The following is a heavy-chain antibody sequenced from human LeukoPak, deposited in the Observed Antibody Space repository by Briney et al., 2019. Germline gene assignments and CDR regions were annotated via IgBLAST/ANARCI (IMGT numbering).Heavy chain of an antibody. V-gene: IGHV4-59*08. J-gene: IGHJ4*02. CDR3: ARLKLSTMLLPYYFDY. CDR2: IYYSGST. Sequence: SETLSLTCTVSGGSISSYYWSWIRQPPGKGLEWIGYIYYSGSTNYNPSLKSRVTISVDTSKNQFSLKLSSVTAADTAVYYCARLKLSTMLLPYYFDYWGQGTLVTVSS. D-gene: IGHD3-10*01. CDR1: GGSISSYY.